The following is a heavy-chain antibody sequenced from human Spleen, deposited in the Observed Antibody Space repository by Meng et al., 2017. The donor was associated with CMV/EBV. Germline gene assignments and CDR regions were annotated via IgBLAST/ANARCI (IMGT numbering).Heavy chain of an antibody. CDR1: GFTFSRYW. Sequence: SGFTFSRYWMHLLRQAPGKGLVWVSRINSDGSITSYADSVKGRFTISRDNAKNTLYLQMNSLRAEDTAVYYCARTGLSSGSYYAFDIWGQGTMVTVSS. J-gene: IGHJ3*02. V-gene: IGHV3-74*01. CDR2: INSDGSIT. CDR3: ARTGLSSGSYYAFDI. D-gene: IGHD1-26*01.